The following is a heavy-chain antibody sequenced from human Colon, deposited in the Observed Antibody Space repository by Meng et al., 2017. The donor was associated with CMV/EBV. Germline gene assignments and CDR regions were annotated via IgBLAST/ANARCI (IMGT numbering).Heavy chain of an antibody. J-gene: IGHJ4*02. Sequence: ASVKASCKASGYTFTGYKIHWLRQAPGQGLEWMGWINPNMGGPTYAQKFKGRVTVTRDTSISTVYMEVNSLTSDDTAVYYCARAGDDYFDLWGQGTLVTVSS. V-gene: IGHV1-2*02. CDR1: GYTFTGYK. D-gene: IGHD5-24*01. CDR2: INPNMGGP. CDR3: ARAGDDYFDL.